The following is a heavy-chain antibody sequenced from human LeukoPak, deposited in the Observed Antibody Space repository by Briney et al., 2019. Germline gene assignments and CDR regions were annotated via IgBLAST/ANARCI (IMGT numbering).Heavy chain of an antibody. CDR3: AREEYGFDP. Sequence: ASVKVSCKASGYTFIGYYMHCVRSAPGQGLEWMGWINPKSGGTNYAQKFQGRVTMTRDTSIHTAYMELSRLRSDDTAVYYCAREEYGFDPWGQGTLVTVSS. V-gene: IGHV1-2*02. CDR2: INPKSGGT. CDR1: GYTFIGYY. D-gene: IGHD4-17*01. J-gene: IGHJ5*02.